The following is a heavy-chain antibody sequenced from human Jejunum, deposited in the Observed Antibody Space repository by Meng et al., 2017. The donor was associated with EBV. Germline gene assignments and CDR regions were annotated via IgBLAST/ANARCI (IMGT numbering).Heavy chain of an antibody. V-gene: IGHV4-30-2*01. CDR1: GDSITRGAYL. D-gene: IGHD4-17*01. CDR2: IYHIGST. Sequence: QLQLQESGSGLVKPSQTLSLTCAVSGDSITRGAYLWSWIRQPPGKGLEWIGNIYHIGSTYYNPSLKSRVTISVDRSKNQFSLKLTSVTAADTAVYYCARGGPDFGDYVPFDNWGQGTLVTVSS. J-gene: IGHJ4*02. CDR3: ARGGPDFGDYVPFDN.